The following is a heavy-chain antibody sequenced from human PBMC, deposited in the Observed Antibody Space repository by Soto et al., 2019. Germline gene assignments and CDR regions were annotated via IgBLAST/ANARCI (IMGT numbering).Heavy chain of an antibody. CDR2: IIPIFGTA. CDR1: GGTFSSYA. D-gene: IGHD5-18*01. V-gene: IGHV1-69*13. CDR3: ARDPIGDTAMVYYYYYGMDV. J-gene: IGHJ6*02. Sequence: SVKVSCKASGGTFSSYAISWVRQAPGQGLEWMGGIIPIFGTANYAQKFQGRVTITADESTSTAYMELSSLRSEDTAVYYCARDPIGDTAMVYYYYYGMDVWGQGTTVTVSS.